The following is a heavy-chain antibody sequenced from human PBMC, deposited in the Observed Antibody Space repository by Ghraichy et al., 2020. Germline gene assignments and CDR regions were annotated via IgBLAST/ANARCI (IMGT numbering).Heavy chain of an antibody. V-gene: IGHV1-18*01. CDR2: ISAYNGNT. J-gene: IGHJ4*02. D-gene: IGHD2-2*02. CDR1: GYTFTSYG. CDR3: ARDDKLGYCSSTSCYTGEFDY. Sequence: ASVKVSCKASGYTFTSYGISWVRQAPGQGLEWMGWISAYNGNTNYAQKLQGRVTMTTDTSTSTAYMELRSLRSDDTAVYYCARDDKLGYCSSTSCYTGEFDYWGQGTLVTVSS.